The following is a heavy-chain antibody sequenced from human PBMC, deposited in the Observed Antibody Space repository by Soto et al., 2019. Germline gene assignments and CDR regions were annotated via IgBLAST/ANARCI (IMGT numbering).Heavy chain of an antibody. V-gene: IGHV4-39*01. CDR3: ARGFDILTFGFCLDY. D-gene: IGHD3-9*01. CDR2: MYFSGLYSGST. CDR1: GGSMSSSSYY. Sequence: PSETLSLTCTVSGGSMSSSSYYWGWIRQPPGKGLEWIANMYFSGLYSGSTSYNPSLKSRVTISVDTSKNQFSLQVSSVTAADTAVYYCARGFDILTFGFCLDYWGQGTLVTDSS. J-gene: IGHJ4*02.